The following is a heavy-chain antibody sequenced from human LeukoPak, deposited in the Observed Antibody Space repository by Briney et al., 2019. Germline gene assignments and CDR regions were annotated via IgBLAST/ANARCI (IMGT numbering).Heavy chain of an antibody. J-gene: IGHJ3*02. V-gene: IGHV3-33*01. CDR1: GXTFSSYG. Sequence: SGRSLRLSCAASGXTFSSYGMHWVRQAPGKGLEWVAVIWYDGSNKYYADSVKGRFTISRDNSKNTLYLQMNSLRAEDTAVYYCARDWGGHIVVVYAFDIWGQGTMVTVSS. CDR2: IWYDGSNK. D-gene: IGHD2-21*01. CDR3: ARDWGGHIVVVYAFDI.